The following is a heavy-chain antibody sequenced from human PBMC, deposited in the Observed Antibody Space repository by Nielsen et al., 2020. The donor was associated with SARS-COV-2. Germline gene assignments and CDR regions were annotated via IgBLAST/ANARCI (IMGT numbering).Heavy chain of an antibody. CDR1: GYSFTSYW. V-gene: IGHV5-10-1*01. CDR3: ARLNYDILTKYYYYGMDV. J-gene: IGHJ6*02. Sequence: GESLKISCKGSGYSFTSYWISWVRQMPGKGLEWMGRIDPSDSYTNYSPSFQGHVTISADTSISTAYLQWSSLKASDTAMYYCARLNYDILTKYYYYGMDVWGQGTTVSVSS. D-gene: IGHD3-9*01. CDR2: IDPSDSYT.